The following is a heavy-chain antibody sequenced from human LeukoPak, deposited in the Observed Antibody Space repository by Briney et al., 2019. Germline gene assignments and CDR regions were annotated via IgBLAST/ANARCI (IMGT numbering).Heavy chain of an antibody. D-gene: IGHD3-16*02. CDR2: ISGSGGST. V-gene: IGHV3-23*01. CDR3: AKDLGYDYVWGSYRLLSAFDI. CDR1: GFTFSSYG. Sequence: GGSLRLSCAASGFTFSSYGMSWVRQAPGKGLEWVSAISGSGGSTYYADSVKGRFTISRDNSKNTLYLQMNSLRAEDTAVYYCAKDLGYDYVWGSYRLLSAFDIWGQGTMVTVSS. J-gene: IGHJ3*02.